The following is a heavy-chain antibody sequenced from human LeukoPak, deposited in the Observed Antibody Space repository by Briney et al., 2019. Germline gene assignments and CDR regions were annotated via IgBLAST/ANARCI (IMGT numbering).Heavy chain of an antibody. CDR1: GFTFDDYG. Sequence: PGGSLRLSCAASGFTFDDYGMSWVRQAPGKGLEWVSGIDRNGDSTGYADSVKGRFTISRDNAKNSLYLQMNSLRAEDMALYYCAKDIGDNWNYWEYFDYWGQGTLVTVSS. CDR3: AKDIGDNWNYWEYFDY. V-gene: IGHV3-20*04. CDR2: IDRNGDST. D-gene: IGHD1-7*01. J-gene: IGHJ4*02.